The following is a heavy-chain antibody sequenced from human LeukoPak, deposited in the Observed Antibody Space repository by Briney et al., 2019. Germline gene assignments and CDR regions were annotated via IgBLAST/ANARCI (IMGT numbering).Heavy chain of an antibody. J-gene: IGHJ5*02. CDR2: IYYSGSR. CDR1: GGSINSADYY. Sequence: SETLSLTCTVSGGSINSADYYWSWIRQHPGKGLECIGYIYYSGSRYYNPSLKSRVSISIDTSKNQFSLNLSSVTAADTAVYYCARDLGGDGFNLRNWFDPWGQGTLVTVSS. CDR3: ARDLGGDGFNLRNWFDP. V-gene: IGHV4-31*03. D-gene: IGHD5-24*01.